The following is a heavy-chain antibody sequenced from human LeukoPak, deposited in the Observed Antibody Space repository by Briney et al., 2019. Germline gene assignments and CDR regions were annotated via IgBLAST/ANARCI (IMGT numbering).Heavy chain of an antibody. J-gene: IGHJ4*02. CDR2: IIPIFGTA. CDR3: ARRVWAGGGPQAN. CDR1: GGTFSSYA. D-gene: IGHD3-16*01. V-gene: IGHV1-69*01. Sequence: ASVKVSCTASGGTFSSYAISWVRQAPGQGLEWMGGIIPIFGTANYAQKFQGRVTITADESTSTAYMELSSLRSEDTAVYYCARRVWAGGGPQANWGQGTLVTVSS.